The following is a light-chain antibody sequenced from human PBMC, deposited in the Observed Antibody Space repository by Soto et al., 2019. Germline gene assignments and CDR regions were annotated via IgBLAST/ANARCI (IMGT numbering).Light chain of an antibody. J-gene: IGLJ1*01. CDR2: DDS. V-gene: IGLV3-21*02. Sequence: SYELTQPPSVSVAPGQTARITCGGNNTGSKSVHWYQQKPGQAPVLVVYDDSDRPSGIPERFSGSNSGNTATLTISRVEAGDEADYYCQVWDSSSDHCYVFGTGTKLTVL. CDR3: QVWDSSSDHCYV. CDR1: NTGSKS.